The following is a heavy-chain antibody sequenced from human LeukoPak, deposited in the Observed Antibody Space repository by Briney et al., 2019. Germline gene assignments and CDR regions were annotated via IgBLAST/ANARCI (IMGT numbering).Heavy chain of an antibody. V-gene: IGHV3-33*01. CDR3: AAGTAFDY. CDR1: GFTFSSYG. D-gene: IGHD6-13*01. J-gene: IGHJ4*02. CDR2: IWYDGSNK. Sequence: GRSLRLSCAASGFTFSSYGMHWVRQAPGRGLEWVAVIWYDGSNKYYADSVKGRFTISRDNSKNTLYLQMNSLRAEDTAVYIAAAGTAFDYWGQGTLVTVSS.